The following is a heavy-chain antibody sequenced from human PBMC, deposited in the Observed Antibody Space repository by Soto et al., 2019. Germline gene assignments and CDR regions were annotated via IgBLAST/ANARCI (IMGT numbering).Heavy chain of an antibody. D-gene: IGHD2-2*01. J-gene: IGHJ5*02. CDR1: GYAFTTYY. Sequence: QVQLVQSGAEVKKPGASVKVSCKASGYAFTTYYMHWVRPAPGQGLEWMGVINPSGGWTSYAQKFQGRVTMTRDTSTSTDYMELSSLRSEDTAVYYCARDNSHQSSWWFDPWGQGTLVTVSS. V-gene: IGHV1-46*01. CDR3: ARDNSHQSSWWFDP. CDR2: INPSGGWT.